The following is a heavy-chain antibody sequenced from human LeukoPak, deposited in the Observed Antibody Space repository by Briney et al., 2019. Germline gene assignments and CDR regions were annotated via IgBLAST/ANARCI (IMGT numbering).Heavy chain of an antibody. CDR3: AKAYAFVGANYFDY. CDR2: IGDTT. J-gene: IGHJ4*02. CDR1: GFTFSTYA. D-gene: IGHD1-26*01. Sequence: GGSLRLSCAASGFTFSTYAMSWVRQAPGKGLEWVSAIGDTTYYADSVKGRFTISRGNSKNTLYLQMDNLRAEDAAIYYCAKAYAFVGANYFDYWGQGTLVTVSS. V-gene: IGHV3-23*01.